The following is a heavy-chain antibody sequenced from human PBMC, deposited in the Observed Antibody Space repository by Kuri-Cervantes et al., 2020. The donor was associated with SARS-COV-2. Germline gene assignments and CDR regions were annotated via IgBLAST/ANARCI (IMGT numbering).Heavy chain of an antibody. CDR2: IIPIFGTA. CDR1: GGTFSSYA. V-gene: IGHV1-69*05. CDR3: ARAGEEEYYDFWSGYYHFDY. J-gene: IGHJ4*02. D-gene: IGHD3-3*01. Sequence: SVKVSCKPSGGTFSSYAISWVRQAPGQGLEWMGGIIPIFGTANYAQKFQGRVTITTDESTSTAYMELSSLRSEDTAVYYCARAGEEEYYDFWSGYYHFDYWGQGTLVTVSS.